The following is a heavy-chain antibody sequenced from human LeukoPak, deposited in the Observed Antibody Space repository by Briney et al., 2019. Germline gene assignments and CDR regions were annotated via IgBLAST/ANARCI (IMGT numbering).Heavy chain of an antibody. CDR1: GGSFSGYC. CDR3: ARALEDILTGSYYFDY. Sequence: SETLSLTCAVYGGSFSGYCWSWIRQPPGKGLEWIGEINHSGSTNYNPSLKSRVTISVDTSKNQFSLKLSSVTAADTAVYYCARALEDILTGSYYFDYWGQGTLVTVSS. D-gene: IGHD3-9*01. CDR2: INHSGST. V-gene: IGHV4-34*01. J-gene: IGHJ4*02.